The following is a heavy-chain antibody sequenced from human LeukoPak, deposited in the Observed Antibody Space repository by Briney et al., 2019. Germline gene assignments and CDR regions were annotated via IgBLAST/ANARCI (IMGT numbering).Heavy chain of an antibody. CDR1: GYSVSSTSAA. V-gene: IGHV6-1*01. J-gene: IGHJ4*02. CDR3: ARYTSSWFFDS. D-gene: IGHD6-13*01. Sequence: SQTLSLTCAISGYSVSSTSAAWNWIRHSPSLGRDWLGRTYYRPKSYSDYAVSVRGRITVNPDTSTNQFSLQLNSVSPEDTAVYYCARYTSSWFFDSWGLGTLVTVSS. CDR2: TYYRPKSYS.